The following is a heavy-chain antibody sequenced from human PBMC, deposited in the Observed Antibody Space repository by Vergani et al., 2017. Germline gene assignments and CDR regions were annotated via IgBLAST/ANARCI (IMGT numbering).Heavy chain of an antibody. D-gene: IGHD3-9*01. CDR3: ARRSGIVYDIFSGTQYFFDC. Sequence: QVQLQESGPGLVKPSETLSLTCAVSGFSIDNGYYWDWIRQPPGKGLEWIGSIYRTGRTHFNPSLKSRVTISVDTSNNHFSLRLNSLTAADTAVYYCARRSGIVYDIFSGTQYFFDCCGQGTLVTVSS. J-gene: IGHJ4*02. V-gene: IGHV4-38-2*01. CDR2: IYRTGRT. CDR1: GFSIDNGYY.